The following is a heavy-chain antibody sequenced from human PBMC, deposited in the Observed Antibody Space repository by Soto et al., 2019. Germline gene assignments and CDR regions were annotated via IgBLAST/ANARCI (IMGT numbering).Heavy chain of an antibody. D-gene: IGHD3-16*01. J-gene: IGHJ3*01. CDR3: ARVVLMLTRGAFDA. CDR2: ISHSGPS. V-gene: IGHV4-4*02. CDR1: GGSISSSHW. Sequence: QVQLQESGPGLVKPSGTLSLTCAVSGGSISSSHWWTWVRQSPGKGLEYIGEISHSGPSNSNPSLKSRVTVSVHKCNNHFSLTLTSVTAADTAVYYCARVVLMLTRGAFDAWGQGTLVIVSS.